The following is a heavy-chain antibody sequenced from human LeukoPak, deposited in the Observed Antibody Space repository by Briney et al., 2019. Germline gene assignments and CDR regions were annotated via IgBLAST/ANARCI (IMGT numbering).Heavy chain of an antibody. V-gene: IGHV1-46*01. CDR2: INPSGGST. CDR3: ARDHHPRYSSGWIYYFDY. J-gene: IGHJ4*02. CDR1: GYTFTSYY. Sequence: ASVKVSCKASGYTFTSYYMHWVRQAPGQGLEWMGIINPSGGSTSYAQKFQGRVTMTRDTSTSTVYMELSSLGSEDTAVYYCARDHHPRYSSGWIYYFDYWGQGTLVTVSS. D-gene: IGHD6-19*01.